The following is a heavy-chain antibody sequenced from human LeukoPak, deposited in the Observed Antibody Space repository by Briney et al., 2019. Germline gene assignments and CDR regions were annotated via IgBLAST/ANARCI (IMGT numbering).Heavy chain of an antibody. CDR3: ARVPFNCSGGSSDHWYFDL. CDR1: GGSISSGGYS. V-gene: IGHV4-30-2*01. J-gene: IGHJ2*01. CDR2: IYHSGST. Sequence: SETLSLTCAVSGGSISSGGYSWSWIRQPPGKGLEWIGYIYHSGSTYYNPSLKSRVTISVDRSKNQFSLKLSSVTAADTAVYYCARVPFNCSGGSSDHWYFDLWGRGTLVTVSS. D-gene: IGHD2-15*01.